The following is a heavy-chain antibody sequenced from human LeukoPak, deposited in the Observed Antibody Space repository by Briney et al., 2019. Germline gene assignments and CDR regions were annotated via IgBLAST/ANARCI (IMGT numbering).Heavy chain of an antibody. V-gene: IGHV4-39*07. CDR2: IFYSGNT. Sequence: SETLSLTCTVSGGSISSSNYYWGWIRQPPGKGLEWIGSIFYSGNTFYNPSLKSRVTISVGTSKIQFSLKLSSVTAADTAVYYCARVGAARLPLNYYYYMDVWGKGTTVTVSS. J-gene: IGHJ6*03. D-gene: IGHD6-6*01. CDR3: ARVGAARLPLNYYYYMDV. CDR1: GGSISSSNYY.